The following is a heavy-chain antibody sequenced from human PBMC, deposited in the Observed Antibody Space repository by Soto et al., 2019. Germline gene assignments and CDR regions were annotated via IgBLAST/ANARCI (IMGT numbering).Heavy chain of an antibody. J-gene: IGHJ4*02. CDR3: AKGKAHTLFGVDTLFDY. V-gene: IGHV3-23*01. CDR2: VSGNGGTT. CDR1: GFPFGSHA. Sequence: PGGSLRLSCAASGFPFGSHARSWVRQAPGKGLEWVSLVSGNGGTTNYADSVKGRFTISRDNSQKTLYLQMNSLRAEDTAIYYCAKGKAHTLFGVDTLFDYWGQGTLVTVSS. D-gene: IGHD3-3*01.